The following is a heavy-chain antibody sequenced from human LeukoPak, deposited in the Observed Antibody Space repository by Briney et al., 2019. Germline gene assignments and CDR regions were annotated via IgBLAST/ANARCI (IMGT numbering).Heavy chain of an antibody. CDR3: RYGSETYSFDY. J-gene: IGHJ4*02. CDR2: IKQDGSEK. CDR1: GITFSTYW. D-gene: IGHD3-10*01. Sequence: PGGSLRLSCAASGITFSTYWMTWVRQAPGKGLEWVANIKQDGSEKFYVDSVRGRFTISRDNAKNSLYLQMNSLRAEDTAVYYCRYGSETYSFDYWGQGTLVTVSS. V-gene: IGHV3-7*02.